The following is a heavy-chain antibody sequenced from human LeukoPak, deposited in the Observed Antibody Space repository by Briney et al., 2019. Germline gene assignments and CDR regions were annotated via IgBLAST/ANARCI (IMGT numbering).Heavy chain of an antibody. Sequence: GGSLRLSCAASGFTFSSYGMHWVRQAPGKGLEWVAFIRYDGSNKYYADSVKGRFTISRDNSKNTLYLQMNSLRAEGTAVYYCAKDWAIFGVVTAYYFDYWGQGTQVTVSS. CDR2: IRYDGSNK. V-gene: IGHV3-30*02. J-gene: IGHJ4*02. D-gene: IGHD3-3*01. CDR1: GFTFSSYG. CDR3: AKDWAIFGVVTAYYFDY.